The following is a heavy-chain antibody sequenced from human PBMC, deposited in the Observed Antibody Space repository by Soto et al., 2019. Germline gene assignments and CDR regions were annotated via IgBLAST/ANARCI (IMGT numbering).Heavy chain of an antibody. J-gene: IGHJ4*02. CDR1: GGAFRNYT. V-gene: IGHV1-69*02. Sequence: SVNVPYKGSGGAFRNYTFSWVRQAPGQGLEWMGRIIPILGIANYAQKFQGRVTITADKSTSTAYMELSSLRSEDTAVYYCARVADYDYIWGQGTLVTVSS. CDR3: ARVADYDYI. CDR2: IIPILGIA. D-gene: IGHD3-16*01.